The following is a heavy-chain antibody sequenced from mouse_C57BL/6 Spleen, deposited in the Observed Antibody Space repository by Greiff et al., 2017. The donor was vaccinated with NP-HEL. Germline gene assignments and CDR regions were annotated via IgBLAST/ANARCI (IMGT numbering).Heavy chain of an antibody. CDR3: AREGIYYDYDWYFDV. CDR1: GFTFSDYG. CDR2: ISSGSSTI. V-gene: IGHV5-17*01. D-gene: IGHD2-4*01. J-gene: IGHJ1*03. Sequence: EVHLVESGGGLVKPGGSLKLSCAASGFTFSDYGMHWVRQAPEKGLEWVAYISSGSSTIYYADTVKGRFTISRDNAKNTLFLQMTSLRSEDTAMYYCAREGIYYDYDWYFDVWGTGTTVTVSS.